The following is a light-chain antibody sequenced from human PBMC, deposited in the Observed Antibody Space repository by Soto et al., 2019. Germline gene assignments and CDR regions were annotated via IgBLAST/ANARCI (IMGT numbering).Light chain of an antibody. CDR1: SSNIGANS. CDR3: SVWDDSLNGPL. CDR2: KTD. Sequence: QSVLAQPPSASGIPGQSVTISCSGSSSNIGANSVDWYQQLPGAAPKLLVFKTDQRPSGVPDRFSGSKSGSSASLAIGGLQSEDEATYHCSVWDDSLNGPLFGGGTKLTVL. J-gene: IGLJ2*01. V-gene: IGLV1-44*01.